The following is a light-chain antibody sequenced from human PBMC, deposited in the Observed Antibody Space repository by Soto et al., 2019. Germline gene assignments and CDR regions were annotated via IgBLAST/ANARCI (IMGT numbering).Light chain of an antibody. CDR2: HAS. CDR3: QKRSTWPGT. Sequence: IVLTQSPATLSFSTGERATLSCRARQRVSSYLSWYQQKPGHAPWPLIYHASNRATGIPATFSGSGSGTDFTLAISSLTPEDFAVSYCQKRSTWPGTFGQGTKLAIK. CDR1: QRVSSY. V-gene: IGKV3-11*01. J-gene: IGKJ2*01.